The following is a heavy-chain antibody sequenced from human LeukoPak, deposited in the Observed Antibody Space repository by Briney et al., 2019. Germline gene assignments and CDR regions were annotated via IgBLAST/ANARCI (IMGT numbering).Heavy chain of an antibody. Sequence: PGESLKISCKGSAYSFTNYWIVWVRQMPGRGLEWMGIIYPGGSETRYSPSFQGQVTISADKPITTTYLQWSSLKASDTAMYSCARQVFGDLHYWGQGTLVTVSS. CDR1: AYSFTNYW. J-gene: IGHJ4*02. CDR2: IYPGGSET. CDR3: ARQVFGDLHY. V-gene: IGHV5-51*01. D-gene: IGHD4-17*01.